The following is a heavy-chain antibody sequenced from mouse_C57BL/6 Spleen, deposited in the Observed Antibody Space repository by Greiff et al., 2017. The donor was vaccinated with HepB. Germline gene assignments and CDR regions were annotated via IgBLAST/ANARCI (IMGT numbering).Heavy chain of an antibody. Sequence: VNVVESGPGLVAPSQSLSITCTVSGFSLTSYAISWVRQPPGKGLEWLGVIWTGGGTNYNSALKSRLSISKDNSKSQFFLKMNSLQTDDTARYYCARNDDYDGSWFAYWGQGTLVTVSA. CDR3: ARNDDYDGSWFAY. CDR2: IWTGGGT. V-gene: IGHV2-9-1*01. D-gene: IGHD2-4*01. J-gene: IGHJ3*01. CDR1: GFSLTSYA.